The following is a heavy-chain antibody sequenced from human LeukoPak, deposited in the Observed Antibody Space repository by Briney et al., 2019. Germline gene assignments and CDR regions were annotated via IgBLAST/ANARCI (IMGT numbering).Heavy chain of an antibody. J-gene: IGHJ3*02. CDR3: ALDSSGWSDDSFDI. V-gene: IGHV4-59*02. CDR1: GGSVSSYF. CDR2: IYYSGST. Sequence: KPSETLSVTCTVSGGSVSSYFWSWIRQPPGKGLEWIGYIYYSGSTNYNPSLKSRVTMSIDTSKNHFSLNLNSVTAADTAIYYCALDSSGWSDDSFDIWGQGTMVTVSS. D-gene: IGHD6-13*01.